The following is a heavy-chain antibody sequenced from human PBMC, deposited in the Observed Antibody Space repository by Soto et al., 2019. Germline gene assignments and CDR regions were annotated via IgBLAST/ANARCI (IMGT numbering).Heavy chain of an antibody. J-gene: IGHJ4*02. D-gene: IGHD1-20*01. CDR1: GFTFSSYA. Sequence: PGGSLILSCAASGFTFSSYAMSWVRQAPGKGLEWVSAISGSGGSTYYADSVKGRFTISRDNSKNTLYLQMNSLRAEDTAVYYCAKSGNWNNASPFDYWGQGTLVTVSS. CDR2: ISGSGGST. CDR3: AKSGNWNNASPFDY. V-gene: IGHV3-23*01.